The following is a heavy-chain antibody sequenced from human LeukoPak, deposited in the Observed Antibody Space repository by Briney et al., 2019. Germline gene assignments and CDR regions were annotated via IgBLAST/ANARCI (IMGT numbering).Heavy chain of an antibody. D-gene: IGHD6-19*01. J-gene: IGHJ4*02. CDR2: ISGSGGST. CDR3: AKDYPLARIAVAGPGGDY. V-gene: IGHV3-23*01. CDR1: GFTFSSYA. Sequence: QPGGSLRLSCAASGFTFSSYAMSWVRQAPGKGLEWVSAISGSGGSTYYADSVKGRFTISRDNSKNTLYLQMNSLRAEDTAVYYCAKDYPLARIAVAGPGGDYWGQGTLVTVSS.